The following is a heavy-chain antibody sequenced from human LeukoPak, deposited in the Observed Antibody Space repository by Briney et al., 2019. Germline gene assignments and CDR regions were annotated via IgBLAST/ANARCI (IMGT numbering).Heavy chain of an antibody. CDR2: INPNSGGT. Sequence: GASVKVSCKASGYTFSDYYIYWVRQAPGQGLEWMGWINPNSGGTNYAQKFQGRVTMTRDTSISTTYMELSRLRSDDTAVYYCARDLGISGWYAPPLGYFDYWGQGTLVTVSS. D-gene: IGHD6-19*01. CDR1: GYTFSDYY. J-gene: IGHJ4*02. V-gene: IGHV1-2*02. CDR3: ARDLGISGWYAPPLGYFDY.